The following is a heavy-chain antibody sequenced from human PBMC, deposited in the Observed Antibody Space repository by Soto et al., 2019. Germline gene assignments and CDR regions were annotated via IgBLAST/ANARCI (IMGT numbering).Heavy chain of an antibody. CDR2: IFPGGST. Sequence: SCAASGFTFSTYTMNWVRQAPGKGLEWVAGIFPGGSTYYANSVKGRFTISRDHSQSSVFLQMSSLRDEDTSVYYCAEGRQPDGIWTFDLWGQGTLVTVSS. V-gene: IGHV3-23*03. CDR3: AEGRQPDGIWTFDL. CDR1: GFTFSTYT. D-gene: IGHD3-9*01. J-gene: IGHJ4*02.